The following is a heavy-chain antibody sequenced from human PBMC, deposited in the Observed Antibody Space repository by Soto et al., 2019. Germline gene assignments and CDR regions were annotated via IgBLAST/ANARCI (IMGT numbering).Heavy chain of an antibody. V-gene: IGHV4-59*01. CDR2: IYYSGST. Sequence: SETLSLTCTVSGGSISSYYWSWIRQPPGKGLEWIGYIYYSGSTNYNPSLKSRVTISVDTSKNQFSLKLSSVTAADTAVYYCARGWASAAANWFDPWGQGTLVTVSS. J-gene: IGHJ5*02. CDR1: GGSISSYY. CDR3: ARGWASAAANWFDP. D-gene: IGHD6-13*01.